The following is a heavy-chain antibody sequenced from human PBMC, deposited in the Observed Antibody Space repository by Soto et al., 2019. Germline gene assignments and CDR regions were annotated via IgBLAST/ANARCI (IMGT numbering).Heavy chain of an antibody. J-gene: IGHJ4*02. Sequence: EVQLVESGGGLVQPGGSLRLSCAASGFTFSSYSMNWVRQAPGKGLEWLSFISGSGTTIHYADSVTGRFTISRDNAKNSLYLQMNSLRAEDTAVYYCARDVAVREEYWGQGTLVTVSS. V-gene: IGHV3-48*01. CDR3: ARDVAVREEY. CDR1: GFTFSSYS. CDR2: ISGSGTTI. D-gene: IGHD3-10*01.